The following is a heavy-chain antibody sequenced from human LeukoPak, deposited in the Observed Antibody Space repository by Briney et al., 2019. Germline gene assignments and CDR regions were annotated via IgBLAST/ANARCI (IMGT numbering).Heavy chain of an antibody. D-gene: IGHD1-26*01. CDR3: ARDRAGARAFDI. CDR1: GFLFSNYW. Sequence: PGGSLRLSCAASGFLFSNYWMHWIRQAPGKGLVWVSRINGDGSSTNYVDSVKGRFTLSRDNAKNTLYLQMNSLRAEDTAVYYCARDRAGARAFDIWGLGTMVTVSS. CDR2: INGDGSST. V-gene: IGHV3-74*01. J-gene: IGHJ3*02.